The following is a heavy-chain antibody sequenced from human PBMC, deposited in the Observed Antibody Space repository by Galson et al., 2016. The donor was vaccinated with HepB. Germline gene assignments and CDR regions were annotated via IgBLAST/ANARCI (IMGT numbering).Heavy chain of an antibody. CDR3: TGGPGGGRY. CDR1: GFTLSSNY. J-gene: IGHJ4*02. Sequence: SLRLSCAASGFTLSSNYMSWVRQAPGKGLEWVSVMYSAGSTYYADSVKGRFTISRDNSKNTLYLQTNSLRAEDTAVYYCTGGPGGGRYWGQGTLVTVSS. V-gene: IGHV3-53*01. CDR2: MYSAGST. D-gene: IGHD2-8*02.